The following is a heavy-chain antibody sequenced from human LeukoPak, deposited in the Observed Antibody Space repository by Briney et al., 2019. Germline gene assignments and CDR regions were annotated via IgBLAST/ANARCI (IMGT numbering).Heavy chain of an antibody. CDR1: GYTFTTYA. CDR2: INTNTGNP. Sequence: ASVKVSCKTSGYTFTTYAISWVRQAPGQGLEWMGWINTNTGNPTYAQGFFTGRYVFSLDTSVNTAYLQITGLKADDTAVYYCGRDPKLGIRGYTYGYIDLWGRGTVVSVA. CDR3: GRDPKLGIRGYTYGYIDL. D-gene: IGHD5-18*01. J-gene: IGHJ4*02. V-gene: IGHV7-4-1*02.